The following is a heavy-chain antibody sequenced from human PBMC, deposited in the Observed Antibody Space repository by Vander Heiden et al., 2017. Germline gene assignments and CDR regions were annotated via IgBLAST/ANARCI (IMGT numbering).Heavy chain of an antibody. Sequence: QVQLVQSGAEVKKPGSSVKVSCKASGGTFSSYAISWVRQAPGQGLEWMGGIIPIFGTANYAHKFQGRVTITADESTSTAYMELSSLRSEDTAVYYCASGIWFGELSYLFDYWCHGPLVTDSS. D-gene: IGHD3-10*01. CDR3: ASGIWFGELSYLFDY. CDR1: GGTFSSYA. V-gene: IGHV1-69*01. CDR2: IIPIFGTA. J-gene: IGHJ4*01.